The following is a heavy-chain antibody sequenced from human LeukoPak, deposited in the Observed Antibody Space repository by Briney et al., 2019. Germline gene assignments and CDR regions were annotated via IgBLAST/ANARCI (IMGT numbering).Heavy chain of an antibody. J-gene: IGHJ6*02. D-gene: IGHD4-17*01. CDR3: AGSSVTTYPYYYYYGMDV. V-gene: IGHV3-33*01. CDR2: IWYDGSNK. CDR1: GFTFSSYG. Sequence: PGRSLRLSCAASGFTFSSYGMHWVRQAPGKGLEWVAVIWYDGSNKYYADSVKGRFTISRDNSKSTLYLQMSSLRAEDTAVYYCAGSSVTTYPYYYYYGMDVWGQGTTVTVSS.